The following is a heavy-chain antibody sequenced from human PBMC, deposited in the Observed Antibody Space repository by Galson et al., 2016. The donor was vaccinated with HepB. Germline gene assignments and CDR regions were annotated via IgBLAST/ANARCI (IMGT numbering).Heavy chain of an antibody. CDR2: ISDSESP. V-gene: IGHV4-39*07. D-gene: IGHD1-1*01. CDR3: AKDNWNDEGGWFGP. J-gene: IGHJ5*02. CDR1: GDSIKGGGHY. Sequence: SETLSLTCSVSGDSIKGGGHYWAWIRQPPGKGLEWIGSISDSESPYYNPSLNSRVTISLHTSKNQFSLNLSSVTAADTALYYCAKDNWNDEGGWFGPWGQGTLAIVSS.